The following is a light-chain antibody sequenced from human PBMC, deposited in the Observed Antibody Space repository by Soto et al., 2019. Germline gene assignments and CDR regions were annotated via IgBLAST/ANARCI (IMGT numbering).Light chain of an antibody. Sequence: QSVLTQPPSVSGAPGQRVTISCTGSSSNIGADYDVHWYQQLPGTAPKLLIYGNTNRPSGVPDRFSGFKSGTSASLAITGLQDDDEADYYCQSYDRGLTGYLFGTGTKVTVL. CDR3: QSYDRGLTGYL. V-gene: IGLV1-40*01. CDR2: GNT. J-gene: IGLJ1*01. CDR1: SSNIGADYD.